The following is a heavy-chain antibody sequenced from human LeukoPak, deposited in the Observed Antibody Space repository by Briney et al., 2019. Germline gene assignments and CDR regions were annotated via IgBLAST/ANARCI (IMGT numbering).Heavy chain of an antibody. J-gene: IGHJ4*02. CDR3: ARDRPTGASRLFVVQ. D-gene: IGHD3-3*01. CDR1: GFSLSRNA. Sequence: PGGSLRLSCAVSGFSLSRNAMCWVRQAPGKGLEWVSGISLNGDTTYYADSVQGRFTISRDNAKNSLYLLMNSLRAEDTAVYYCARDRPTGASRLFVVQWGQGTLVTVSS. V-gene: IGHV3-23*01. CDR2: ISLNGDTT.